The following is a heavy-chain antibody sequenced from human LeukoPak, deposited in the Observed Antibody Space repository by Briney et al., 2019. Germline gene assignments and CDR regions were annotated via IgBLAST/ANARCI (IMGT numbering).Heavy chain of an antibody. CDR2: INPNSGGT. V-gene: IGHV1-2*02. Sequence: ASVKVSCKASGYTFTDHYIHWLRQAPGQGLEWMGWINPNSGGTNYAQKFQGRVTMTRETSISTASMELRRLRSDDTAVYYCVRDGYYYDSSGYYYSTFVDYWGQGTLVTVSS. CDR3: VRDGYYYDSSGYYYSTFVDY. CDR1: GYTFTDHY. D-gene: IGHD3-22*01. J-gene: IGHJ4*02.